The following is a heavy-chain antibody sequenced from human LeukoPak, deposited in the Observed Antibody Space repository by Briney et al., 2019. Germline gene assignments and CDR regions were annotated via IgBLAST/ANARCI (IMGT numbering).Heavy chain of an antibody. CDR1: GFTFGDYT. D-gene: IGHD1-26*01. Sequence: PGRSLRLSCTASGFTFGDYTITWIRRAPGKGLGWVGFIRKKADGGTPEYAASVKGRFIISRDDSKSIAYLQMNSLKTDDTAVYYCTKDPPTRYWGQGTLVSVSS. CDR3: TKDPPTRY. V-gene: IGHV3-49*03. J-gene: IGHJ4*02. CDR2: IRKKADGGTP.